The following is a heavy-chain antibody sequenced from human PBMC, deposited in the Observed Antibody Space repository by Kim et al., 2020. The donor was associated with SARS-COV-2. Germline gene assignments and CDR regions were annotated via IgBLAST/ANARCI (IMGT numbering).Heavy chain of an antibody. D-gene: IGHD1-20*01. V-gene: IGHV4-39*01. CDR1: GGSITSSSFY. J-gene: IGHJ4*02. Sequence: SETLSLTCTVSGGSITSSSFYWGWIRQPPGKGLEWIGSFYYSRSTYYNPSLKSRVTISVDTSKNQFSLKLSSVTAADTAVYYCARHEVYHSTITWGQGILVTVSS. CDR2: FYYSRST. CDR3: ARHEVYHSTIT.